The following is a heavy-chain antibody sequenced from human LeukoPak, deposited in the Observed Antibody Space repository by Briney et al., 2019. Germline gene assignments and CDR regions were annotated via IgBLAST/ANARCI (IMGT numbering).Heavy chain of an antibody. J-gene: IGHJ4*02. CDR3: ARRPYGDYTIDS. D-gene: IGHD4-17*01. Sequence: SETLSLTCAVSGASFSGYYWSWIRQPPGKGLEWIGEINHSGSTNYNPSLKSRVTISLDTSKNQFSLKLSSVTAADTAVYYCARRPYGDYTIDSWGQGTLVTVSS. CDR1: GASFSGYY. CDR2: INHSGST. V-gene: IGHV4-34*01.